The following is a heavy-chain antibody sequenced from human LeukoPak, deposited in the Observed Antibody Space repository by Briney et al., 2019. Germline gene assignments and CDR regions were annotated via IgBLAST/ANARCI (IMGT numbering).Heavy chain of an antibody. D-gene: IGHD3-22*01. V-gene: IGHV4-30-2*01. J-gene: IGHJ5*02. CDR3: ARFVTYYYDSSGNFRGVLFFDP. CDR2: IYHSGST. CDR1: GGSISSGGYS. Sequence: SETLSLTCAVSGGSISSGGYSWSWIRQPPGKGLEWIGYIYHSGSTYYNPSLKSRVTISVDRSENQFSLKLSSVTAADTAVYYCARFVTYYYDSSGNFRGVLFFDPWGQGTLVTVSS.